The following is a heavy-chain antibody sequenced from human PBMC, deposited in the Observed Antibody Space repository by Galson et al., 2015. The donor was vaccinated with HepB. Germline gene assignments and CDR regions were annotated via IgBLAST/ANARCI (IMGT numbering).Heavy chain of an antibody. CDR1: GGTFNNYA. J-gene: IGHJ6*02. D-gene: IGHD3-10*01. Sequence: SVKVSCKASGGTFNNYAISWVRQAPGQGLEWMGGIIPVFGTATYAQKFQGRVTITADESTTTAYMELSSLTFQDTAIYFCARGWFGELLGAGNYDHYHGLDLWGQGTTVTVS. V-gene: IGHV1-69*13. CDR2: IIPVFGTA. CDR3: ARGWFGELLGAGNYDHYHGLDL.